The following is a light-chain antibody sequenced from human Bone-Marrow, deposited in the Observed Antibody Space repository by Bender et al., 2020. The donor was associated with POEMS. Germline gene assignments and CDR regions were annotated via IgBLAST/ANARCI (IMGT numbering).Light chain of an antibody. V-gene: IGLV2-23*01. CDR2: KVS. Sequence: QSALTQPASVSGSPRQSITISCAGSSSDIGTYNLVSWYQQHPGKAPRLIIYKVSKRPSGVSDRFSGSKSGNTASLTISGLQTEDEADYYCSSYTDSKTLLFGGGTRLTVL. CDR3: SSYTDSKTLL. J-gene: IGLJ3*02. CDR1: SSDIGTYNL.